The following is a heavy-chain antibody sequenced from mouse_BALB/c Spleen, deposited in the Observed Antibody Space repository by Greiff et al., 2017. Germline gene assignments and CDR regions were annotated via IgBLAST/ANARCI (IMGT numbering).Heavy chain of an antibody. CDR2: IRNKANGYTS. J-gene: IGHJ4*01. Sequence: EVKLVESGGGLVQPGGSLRLSCATSGFTFTDYYMSWVRQPPGKALEWLGFIRNKANGYTSEYSVSVKGRFTIYRDNSQSILYLQMNNLRAEDSASYYGARDLLRESYAMDYGGQGTSVTVSS. CDR1: GFTFTDYY. D-gene: IGHD1-1*01. CDR3: ARDLLRESYAMDY. V-gene: IGHV7-3*02.